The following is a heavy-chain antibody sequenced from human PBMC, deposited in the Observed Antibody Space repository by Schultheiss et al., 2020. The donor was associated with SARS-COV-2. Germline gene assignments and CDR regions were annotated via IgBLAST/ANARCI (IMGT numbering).Heavy chain of an antibody. CDR1: GGSISPYY. Sequence: SETLSLTCTVSGGSISPYYWSWIRQPPGKGLEWIGYIEYSGSTYYNPSLKSRVTISVDTSKNQFSLKLSSVTAADTAVYYCARHKAAAGMSEYFQHWGQGTLVTVSS. CDR2: IEYSGST. CDR3: ARHKAAAGMSEYFQH. D-gene: IGHD6-13*01. V-gene: IGHV4-59*08. J-gene: IGHJ1*01.